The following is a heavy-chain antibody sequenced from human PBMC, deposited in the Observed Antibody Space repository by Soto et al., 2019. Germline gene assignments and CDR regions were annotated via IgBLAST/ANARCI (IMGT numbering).Heavy chain of an antibody. CDR1: GGSISSSNW. D-gene: IGHD3-22*01. CDR2: IYYSGST. Sequence: SETLSLTCAVSGGSISSSNWWSWVRQPPGKGLEWIGYIYYSGSTNYNPSLKSRVTISVDTSKNQFSLKLSSVTAADTAVYYCARVVRRHYYDSSGYLDYWGQGTLVTVSS. J-gene: IGHJ4*02. CDR3: ARVVRRHYYDSSGYLDY. V-gene: IGHV4-4*02.